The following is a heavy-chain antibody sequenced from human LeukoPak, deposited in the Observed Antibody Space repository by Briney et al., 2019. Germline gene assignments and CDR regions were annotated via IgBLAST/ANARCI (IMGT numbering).Heavy chain of an antibody. J-gene: IGHJ4*02. D-gene: IGHD5-12*01. CDR2: ISSSGSTI. Sequence: PGGSLRLSCAASGFTFSSYSMNWVRQAPGKGLEWVSYISSSGSTIYYADSVKGRFTISRDNAKNSLYLQMNSLGAEDTAVYYCARDLLSWLSIWGQGTLVTVSS. CDR1: GFTFSSYS. CDR3: ARDLLSWLSI. V-gene: IGHV3-48*04.